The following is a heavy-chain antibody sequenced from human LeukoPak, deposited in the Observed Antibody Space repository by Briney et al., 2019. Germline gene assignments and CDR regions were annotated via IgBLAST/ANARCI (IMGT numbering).Heavy chain of an antibody. CDR1: GFPFSIYE. J-gene: IGHJ4*02. D-gene: IGHD6-19*01. V-gene: IGHV3-48*03. CDR3: ALLAVASDFDY. CDR2: IGSSGTTR. Sequence: GGSLRLSCAVSGFPFSIYEMNWVRQAPVKGLEWVSNIGSSGTTRYYADSVKGRFSISRDNAKNSLYLQMNSLRVEDTGVYYCALLAVASDFDYWGQGALVTVSS.